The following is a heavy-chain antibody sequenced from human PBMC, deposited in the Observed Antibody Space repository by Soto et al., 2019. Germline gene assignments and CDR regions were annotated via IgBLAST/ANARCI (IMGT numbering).Heavy chain of an antibody. CDR3: ARENCGGDCSDGPNWFDP. D-gene: IGHD2-21*02. Sequence: SETLSLTCTVSGGSISSYYWSWIRQPPGKGLEWIGYIYYSGSTNYNPSLKSRVTISVDTSKNQFSLKLSSVTAADTAVYYCARENCGGDCSDGPNWFDPWGQGTLVTVSS. J-gene: IGHJ5*02. CDR1: GGSISSYY. CDR2: IYYSGST. V-gene: IGHV4-59*01.